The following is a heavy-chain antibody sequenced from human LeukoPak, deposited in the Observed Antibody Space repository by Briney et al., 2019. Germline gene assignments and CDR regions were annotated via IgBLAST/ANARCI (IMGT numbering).Heavy chain of an antibody. CDR1: GFTFTSHS. D-gene: IGHD2/OR15-2a*01. CDR3: AKDSLKNVEGYFQH. CDR2: ISGSGGST. Sequence: GGSLRLSCAASGFTFTSHSMTWVRQAPGKGLEWVSAISGSGGSTYYADSVKGRFTISRDNSKNTLYLQMNSLRAEDTAVYYCAKDSLKNVEGYFQHWGQGTLVTVSS. J-gene: IGHJ1*01. V-gene: IGHV3-23*01.